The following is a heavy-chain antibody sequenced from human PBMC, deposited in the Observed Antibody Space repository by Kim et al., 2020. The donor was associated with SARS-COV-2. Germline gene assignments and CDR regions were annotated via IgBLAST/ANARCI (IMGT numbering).Heavy chain of an antibody. CDR2: INPSGGST. V-gene: IGHV1-46*03. CDR1: GYTFTNYY. J-gene: IGHJ5*02. CDR3: ARGNYGSGSSYFTSNWFDP. Sequence: ASVKVSCKASGYTFTNYYLHWVRQAPGQGLEWMGMINPSGGSTNYAQKFQGRVTMTRDTSTSTVYMDLRSLKSEDTAGYYCARGNYGSGSSYFTSNWFDPWGQGPLVTVSS. D-gene: IGHD3-10*01.